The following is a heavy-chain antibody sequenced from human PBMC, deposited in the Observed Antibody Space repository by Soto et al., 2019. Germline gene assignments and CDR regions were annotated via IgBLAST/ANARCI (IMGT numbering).Heavy chain of an antibody. J-gene: IGHJ4*02. CDR1: GDSFSSDDYY. Sequence: SETLSLTCTVSGDSFSSDDYYWSWIRQPPGKGLEWIGYISYRVDTYYSPSLKSRVTISVDTSKNQFSLKLSSVTAADTAVYYCARLEREATIPYFDYWGQGTLVTVSS. D-gene: IGHD5-12*01. V-gene: IGHV4-30-4*02. CDR2: ISYRVDT. CDR3: ARLEREATIPYFDY.